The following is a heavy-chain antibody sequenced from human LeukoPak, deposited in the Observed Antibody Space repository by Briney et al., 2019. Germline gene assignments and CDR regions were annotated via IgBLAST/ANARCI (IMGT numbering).Heavy chain of an antibody. Sequence: GGSLRLSCAASGFTFSTYWMSWVRQAPGKGLEWVSYIIGSGSTIYYADSVKGRFTISRDNARNSLYLQMSSLRAEDTAVYYCAREADDNLDYWGQGTLVTVSS. CDR3: AREADDNLDY. V-gene: IGHV3-48*04. CDR2: IIGSGSTI. D-gene: IGHD3-22*01. J-gene: IGHJ4*02. CDR1: GFTFSTYW.